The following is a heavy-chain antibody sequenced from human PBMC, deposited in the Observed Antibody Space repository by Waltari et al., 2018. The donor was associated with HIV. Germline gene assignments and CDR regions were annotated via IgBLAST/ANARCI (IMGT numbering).Heavy chain of an antibody. CDR1: GFNFDDYG. CDR2: INWNGGST. Sequence: EVQLVESGGGVVRPGGSLRLSCVAPGFNFDDYGMSWVRQAPGKWLEWVSGINWNGGSTGYADSVKGRFSISRDNAKNSLYLQMNSLRAEDTALYYCARDYGSGSYYNYWGQGTLVTVSS. D-gene: IGHD3-10*01. V-gene: IGHV3-20*04. J-gene: IGHJ4*02. CDR3: ARDYGSGSYYNY.